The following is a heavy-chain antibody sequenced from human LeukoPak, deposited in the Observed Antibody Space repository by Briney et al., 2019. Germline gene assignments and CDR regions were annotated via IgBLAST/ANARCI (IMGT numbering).Heavy chain of an antibody. D-gene: IGHD3-3*01. J-gene: IGHJ4*02. CDR1: GFTFSSYA. CDR3: AKMGVLRFLEWQYYFDY. CDR2: ISGSGGST. V-gene: IGHV3-23*01. Sequence: GGSLRLSCAASGFTFSSYAMSWVRQAPGEGLKWVSVISGSGGSTYYADSVKGRFTISRDNSKNTLYLQMNSLRAEDTAVYYCAKMGVLRFLEWQYYFDYWGQGTLVTVSS.